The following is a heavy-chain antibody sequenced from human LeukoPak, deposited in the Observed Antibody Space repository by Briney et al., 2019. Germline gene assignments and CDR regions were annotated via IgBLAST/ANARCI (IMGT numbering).Heavy chain of an antibody. Sequence: PGGSLRLSCAISGFTFNNYWMSWVRQAPGKGLEWVANINQDGSEKYYVDSVKGRFTISRDNAKNSLYLQMNSLRVEDTAIYYCARERIGDSSSIFFSWGQGTLVTVSS. J-gene: IGHJ5*02. D-gene: IGHD6-6*01. V-gene: IGHV3-7*01. CDR2: INQDGSEK. CDR3: ARERIGDSSSIFFS. CDR1: GFTFNNYW.